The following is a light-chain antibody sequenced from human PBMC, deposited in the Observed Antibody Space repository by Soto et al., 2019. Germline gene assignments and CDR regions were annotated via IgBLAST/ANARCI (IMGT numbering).Light chain of an antibody. CDR1: QSLLHITGETF. V-gene: IGKV2D-29*02. J-gene: IGKJ5*01. Sequence: DVVMTQTPLSLSVAPGQPASISCKSSQSLLHITGETFLFWYLQKPGQSPQLLIYEVSTRVSVVPDRFSRSGSGTDFTLEISRVETHDVGIYYCMQSTQLPPTFGQGTRLRIQ. CDR3: MQSTQLPPT. CDR2: EVS.